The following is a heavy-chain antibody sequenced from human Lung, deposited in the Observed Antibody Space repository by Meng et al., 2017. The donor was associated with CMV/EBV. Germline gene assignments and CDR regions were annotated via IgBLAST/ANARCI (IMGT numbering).Heavy chain of an antibody. CDR1: GFSFSTSW. Sequence: SXAASGFSFSTSWMSWVRRAPGKGLEWVANIYQDGNEKYYVESVRGRFTISRANAKNSLYLQMNSLRAEDTAVYFCAKEIDPAVAGNQGYFDYWGQGALVTVSS. J-gene: IGHJ4*02. CDR2: IYQDGNEK. CDR3: AKEIDPAVAGNQGYFDY. D-gene: IGHD6-19*01. V-gene: IGHV3-7*01.